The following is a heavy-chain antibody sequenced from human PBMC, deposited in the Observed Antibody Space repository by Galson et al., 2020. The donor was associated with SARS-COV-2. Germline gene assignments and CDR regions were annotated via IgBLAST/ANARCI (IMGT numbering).Heavy chain of an antibody. CDR2: IYTGGNT. D-gene: IGHD3-22*01. J-gene: IGHJ6*02. CDR1: GFTLSSNY. CDR3: ARENYDSSGYGMDV. Sequence: GGSLRLSCAASGFTLSSNYMSWVRQAPGKGLEWVSVIYTGGNTDYADSVKGRFTISRDNSKNTLYLQMNSLRAEDTAVYYCARENYDSSGYGMDVWGQGTTVTVSS. V-gene: IGHV3-53*01.